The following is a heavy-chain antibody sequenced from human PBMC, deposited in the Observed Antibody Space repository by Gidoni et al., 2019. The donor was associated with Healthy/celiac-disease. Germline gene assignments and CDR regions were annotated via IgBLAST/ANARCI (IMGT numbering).Heavy chain of an antibody. CDR3: TRHGERCSGGSCYRFDY. CDR1: GFTFSGSA. V-gene: IGHV3-73*02. Sequence: EVQLVESGGGLVQPGGSLKLSCAASGFTFSGSAMHWVRQASGKGLELVGRIRSKANSYATAYAASVKGRFTISRDDSKNTAYLQMNSLKTEDTAVYYCTRHGERCSGGSCYRFDYWGQGTLVTVSS. D-gene: IGHD2-15*01. J-gene: IGHJ4*02. CDR2: IRSKANSYAT.